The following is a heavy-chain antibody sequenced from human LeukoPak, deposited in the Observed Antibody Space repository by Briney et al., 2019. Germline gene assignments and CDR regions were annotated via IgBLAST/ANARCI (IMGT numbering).Heavy chain of an antibody. Sequence: SETLSLTCTVSGGSISSGGYYWSWIRQHPGKGLEWIGYIYYSGSTYYNSSLKSRVTISVDTSKNQFSLKLSSVTAADTAVYYCARDLYGDYGMDVWGQGTTVTVSS. CDR3: ARDLYGDYGMDV. D-gene: IGHD4-17*01. CDR1: GGSISSGGYY. V-gene: IGHV4-31*03. J-gene: IGHJ6*02. CDR2: IYYSGST.